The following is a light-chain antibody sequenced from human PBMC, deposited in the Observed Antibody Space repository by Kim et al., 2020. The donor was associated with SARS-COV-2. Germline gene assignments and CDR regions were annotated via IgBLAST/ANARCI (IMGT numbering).Light chain of an antibody. Sequence: QSVLTQTPSASGTPGQRVTITCSGSSSNIGSKTVNWYQQLPGTAPKLLILGNSQRPSGVPDRFSGSKSGTSASLATSGLQSEDEADYYCAAWDDSLNGWVFGGGTQVTVL. CDR2: GNS. J-gene: IGLJ3*02. CDR3: AAWDDSLNGWV. CDR1: SSNIGSKT. V-gene: IGLV1-44*01.